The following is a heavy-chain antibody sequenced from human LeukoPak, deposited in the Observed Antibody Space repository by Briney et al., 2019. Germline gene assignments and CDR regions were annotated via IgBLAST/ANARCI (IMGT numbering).Heavy chain of an antibody. D-gene: IGHD3-10*01. CDR1: GFTFDAYW. Sequence: GGSLRLSCAASGFTFDAYWMSWVRQAPGKGLEWVANIKQDGNEKYYVDSVKGRFTIYRDNAKNSLYLQMNSLRADDTAVYYCARAFRSMVRGVIIARSSESGPRYYYYYMDVWGKGTTVTVSS. CDR2: IKQDGNEK. J-gene: IGHJ6*03. CDR3: ARAFRSMVRGVIIARSSESGPRYYYYYMDV. V-gene: IGHV3-7*04.